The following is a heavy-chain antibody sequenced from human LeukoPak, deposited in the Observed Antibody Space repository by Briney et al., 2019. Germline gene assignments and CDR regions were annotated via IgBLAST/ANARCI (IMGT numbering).Heavy chain of an antibody. J-gene: IGHJ5*02. CDR1: GGSISSGGYS. D-gene: IGHD1-14*01. CDR3: ARSPKSPRNWFDP. CDR2: IYHSGST. V-gene: IGHV4-30-2*01. Sequence: SQTPSLTCAVSGGSISSGGYSWSWIRQPPGKGLEWIGYIYHSGSTYYNPSLKSRVTISVDRSKNQFSLKLSSVTAADTAVYYCARSPKSPRNWFDPWGQGTLVTVSS.